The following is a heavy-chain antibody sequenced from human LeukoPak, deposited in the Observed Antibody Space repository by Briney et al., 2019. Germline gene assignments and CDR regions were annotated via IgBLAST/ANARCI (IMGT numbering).Heavy chain of an antibody. J-gene: IGHJ6*02. CDR1: GYTFTSYG. D-gene: IGHD3-10*01. CDR3: ARDREDGSGSYYNDYYYYGMDV. Sequence: APVKVSCKASGYTFTSYGISWVRQAPGQGLEWMGWISAYNGNTNYAQKLQGRVTMTTDTSTSTAYMELRSLRSDDTAVYYCARDREDGSGSYYNDYYYYGMDVWGQGTTVTVSS. V-gene: IGHV1-18*01. CDR2: ISAYNGNT.